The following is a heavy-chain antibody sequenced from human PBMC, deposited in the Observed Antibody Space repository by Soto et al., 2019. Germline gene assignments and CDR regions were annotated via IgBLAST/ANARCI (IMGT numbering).Heavy chain of an antibody. D-gene: IGHD4-4*01. CDR2: IYHSGST. CDR1: SGSISSSNW. J-gene: IGHJ5*02. Sequence: QVQLQESGPGLVKPSGTLSLTCAVSSGSISSSNWWSWVRQPPGKGLERIGEIYHSGSTHYNPSLKSRVTISVDNSKNQFSLNLSSVTAADTAVYYCASSNYYNWFDPWGQGTLVTVSS. V-gene: IGHV4-4*02. CDR3: ASSNYYNWFDP.